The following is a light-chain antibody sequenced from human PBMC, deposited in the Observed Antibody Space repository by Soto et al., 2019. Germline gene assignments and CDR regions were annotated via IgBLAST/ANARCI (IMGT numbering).Light chain of an antibody. CDR3: SSFASCNTWV. V-gene: IGLV2-8*01. J-gene: IGLJ3*02. Sequence: QSALTQPPSASGSPGQSVTISCTGTSSDVGAYNYVSWYQQHAGKAPKLVIYEVTKRPSWVPDRFSGSKSANTASLTVSGLQAEDEADYYCSSFASCNTWVFGGGTKLTVL. CDR2: EVT. CDR1: SSDVGAYNY.